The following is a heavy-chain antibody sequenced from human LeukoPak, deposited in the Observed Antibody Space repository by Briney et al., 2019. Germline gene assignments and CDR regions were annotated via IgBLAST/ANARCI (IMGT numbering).Heavy chain of an antibody. Sequence: GGSLRLSCADSGFSFSSYGMHWVRQAPGRGLEWVAVIWYDGSNKYYADSVKRRFTISRDNSKNTLYLQINSLRAEATAVYYCAREARVVAADTRRKRPYYGMDVWGQGITVTVSS. J-gene: IGHJ6*02. D-gene: IGHD2-15*01. CDR3: AREARVVAADTRRKRPYYGMDV. CDR2: IWYDGSNK. CDR1: GFSFSSYG. V-gene: IGHV3-33*08.